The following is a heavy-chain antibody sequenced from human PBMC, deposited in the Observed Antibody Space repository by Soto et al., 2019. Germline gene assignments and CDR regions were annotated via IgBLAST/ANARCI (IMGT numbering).Heavy chain of an antibody. D-gene: IGHD6-6*01. CDR2: ISAYNGNT. J-gene: IGHJ5*02. V-gene: IGHV1-18*04. CDR3: ARESLGSIAARRGWFDP. CDR1: GYTFTSYG. Sequence: QVQLVQSGAEVKKPGASVKVSCKASGYTFTSYGISWVRQAPGQGLEWMGLISAYNGNTNYAQKLQERVTMTTDTSTSTAYMELRSLRSDDTAVYYCARESLGSIAARRGWFDPWGQGTLVTVSS.